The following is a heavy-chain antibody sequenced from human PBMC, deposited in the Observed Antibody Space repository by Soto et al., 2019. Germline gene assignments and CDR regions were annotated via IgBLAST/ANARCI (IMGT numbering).Heavy chain of an antibody. CDR3: ARESEDLTPNFDY. Sequence: LRLSCAASGFTFSTYWMTWFRQAPGKGLEWVADMNQDGGEKYYVDAVKGRFTISRDNAKTSLHLQMNSLRVEDTAVYYCARESEDLTPNFDYWGQGTLVTVSS. CDR2: MNQDGGEK. V-gene: IGHV3-7*01. J-gene: IGHJ4*02. CDR1: GFTFSTYW.